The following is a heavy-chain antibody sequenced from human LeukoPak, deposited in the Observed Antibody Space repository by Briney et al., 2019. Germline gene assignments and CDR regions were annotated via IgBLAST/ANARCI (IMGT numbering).Heavy chain of an antibody. Sequence: GGSLRLSCSASGFTFSSYAIHWVRQAPGKGLEYVSGISSNGGSTYYADSMKGRFTNSRDNSKNTLYLQMSSLRAEDTAIYYCTTDTWYSAGHWGQGTLVTVSS. CDR2: ISSNGGST. D-gene: IGHD2-15*01. CDR3: TTDTWYSAGH. CDR1: GFTFSSYA. V-gene: IGHV3-64D*06. J-gene: IGHJ4*02.